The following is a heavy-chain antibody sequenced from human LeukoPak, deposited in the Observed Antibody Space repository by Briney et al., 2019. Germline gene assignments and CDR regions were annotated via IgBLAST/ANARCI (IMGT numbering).Heavy chain of an antibody. J-gene: IGHJ4*02. Sequence: PSETLSLTCIVSGGSISSYYWSWIRQPPGKGLEWIGYIYYCGSTNYNPSLKSRVTISVDTSKKQFSLRLSSVTAADTAVYYCARGFEILTGYFYYYDYWGQGTLVTVSS. D-gene: IGHD3-9*01. V-gene: IGHV4-59*01. CDR2: IYYCGST. CDR3: ARGFEILTGYFYYYDY. CDR1: GGSISSYY.